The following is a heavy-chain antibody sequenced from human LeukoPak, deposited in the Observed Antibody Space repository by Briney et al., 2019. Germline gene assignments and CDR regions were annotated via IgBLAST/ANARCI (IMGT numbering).Heavy chain of an antibody. Sequence: GGSLRLSCAASGFTFSRYWMSWVRQAPGKGLEWVANIKPDGSEKYYVDSVKGRFTISRDNAKNSLYLQMNSLRGEDTAVYYCARGDYYDSSDYFNDAFDIWGQGTMVTISS. J-gene: IGHJ3*02. V-gene: IGHV3-7*01. CDR3: ARGDYYDSSDYFNDAFDI. CDR1: GFTFSRYW. CDR2: IKPDGSEK. D-gene: IGHD3-22*01.